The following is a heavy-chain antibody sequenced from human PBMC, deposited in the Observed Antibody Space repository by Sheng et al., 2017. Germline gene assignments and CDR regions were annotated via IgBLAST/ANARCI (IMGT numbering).Heavy chain of an antibody. D-gene: IGHD3-3*01. Sequence: QVQLQQWGAGLLKPSETLSLTCAVYGGSFSGYYWSWIRQPPGKGLEWIGEINHSGSTNYNPSLKSRVTISVDTSKNQFSLKLSSVTAADTAVYYCARGRLITIFGVVKSPKIFRAHEWGQGTLVTISS. CDR2: INHSGST. V-gene: IGHV4-34*01. J-gene: IGHJ4*02. CDR1: GGSFSGYY. CDR3: ARGRLITIFGVVKSPKIFRAHE.